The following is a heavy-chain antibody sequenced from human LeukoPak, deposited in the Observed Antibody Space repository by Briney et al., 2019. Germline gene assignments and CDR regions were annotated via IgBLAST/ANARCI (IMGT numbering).Heavy chain of an antibody. Sequence: GGSLRLSCAASGFTFRSYGMHWVRQAPGKGLGWVAVIWYDGSNKYCADSVKGRFTISRDNSKNTLYLEMSSLRAEDTAVYYCARVGSSSSLGFDYWGQGTLVTVSS. CDR2: IWYDGSNK. J-gene: IGHJ4*02. CDR1: GFTFRSYG. D-gene: IGHD6-6*01. V-gene: IGHV3-33*01. CDR3: ARVGSSSSLGFDY.